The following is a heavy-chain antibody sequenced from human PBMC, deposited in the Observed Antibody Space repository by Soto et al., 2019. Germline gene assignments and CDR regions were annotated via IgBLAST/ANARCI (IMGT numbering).Heavy chain of an antibody. CDR2: IATAGDT. CDR1: GFTFSSYD. J-gene: IGHJ6*02. D-gene: IGHD1-26*01. V-gene: IGHV3-13*01. CDR3: SRSSGSHVRRYWYYGMDV. Sequence: EVQLVESGGGWVQPGGYLRLYCAASGFTFSSYDMHWVRQATGKRLEWVSAIATAGDTYYTGSVKGRFTISRENAKNSLYLQKNSLRAGDTAVYYCSRSSGSHVRRYWYYGMDVWGQGPTVTVSS.